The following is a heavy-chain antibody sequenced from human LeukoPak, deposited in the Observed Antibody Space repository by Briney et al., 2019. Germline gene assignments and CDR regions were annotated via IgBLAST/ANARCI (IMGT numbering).Heavy chain of an antibody. CDR3: ARGPMVRTNLFDY. Sequence: SGGSLRLSRAASGFTFSSYWMHWVRHAPGKGLVWVSRINSDGSRTSYADSVKGRFTISRDNAKNTLYLQMNSLRAEDTAVYYCARGPMVRTNLFDYWGQGTLVTVSS. D-gene: IGHD3-10*01. V-gene: IGHV3-74*01. J-gene: IGHJ4*02. CDR1: GFTFSSYW. CDR2: INSDGSRT.